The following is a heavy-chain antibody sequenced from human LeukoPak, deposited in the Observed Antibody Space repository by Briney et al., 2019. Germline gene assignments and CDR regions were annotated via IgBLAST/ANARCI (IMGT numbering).Heavy chain of an antibody. CDR3: AREGSSTSCYDY. V-gene: IGHV1-2*02. J-gene: IGHJ4*02. Sequence: ASVKVSCKASGYTFTGYHMHWVRQAPGQGLEWMGWINPNSGGTNYAQKFQGRVTMTRDTSISTAYMELSRLRSDDTAVYYCAREGSSTSCYDYWGQGTLVTVSS. D-gene: IGHD2-2*01. CDR1: GYTFTGYH. CDR2: INPNSGGT.